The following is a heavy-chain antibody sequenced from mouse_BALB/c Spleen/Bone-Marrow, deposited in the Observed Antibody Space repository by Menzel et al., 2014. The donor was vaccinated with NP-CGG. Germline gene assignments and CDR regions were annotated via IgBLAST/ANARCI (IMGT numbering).Heavy chain of an antibody. CDR1: GYTFTSYW. CDR2: INPSTGYT. Sequence: VQLQQSGAELAKPGASVKMSCKAPGYTFTSYWMHWVKQRPGQGLEWIGYINPSTGYTEYNQKFKDKATLTADKSSSTAYMQLSSLTSEDSAVYYCARGVGRAFDYWGQGTTLTVSS. V-gene: IGHV1-7*01. CDR3: ARGVGRAFDY. J-gene: IGHJ2*01. D-gene: IGHD4-1*01.